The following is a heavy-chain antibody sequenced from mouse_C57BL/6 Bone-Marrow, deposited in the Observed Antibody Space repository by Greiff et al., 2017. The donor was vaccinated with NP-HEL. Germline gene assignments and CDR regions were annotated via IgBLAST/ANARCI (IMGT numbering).Heavy chain of an antibody. CDR2: SDPEDGDT. Sequence: VQLQQSGAELVRPGASVKLSCTASGFNIKDYYMHWVKQRPEQGLEWIGRSDPEDGDTEYAPKFQGKATMTADTSSNTAYLQLSSLTSEDTAVYYCTSYYSKTDFDYWGQGTTLTVSS. D-gene: IGHD2-5*01. CDR3: TSYYSKTDFDY. V-gene: IGHV14-1*01. J-gene: IGHJ2*01. CDR1: GFNIKDYY.